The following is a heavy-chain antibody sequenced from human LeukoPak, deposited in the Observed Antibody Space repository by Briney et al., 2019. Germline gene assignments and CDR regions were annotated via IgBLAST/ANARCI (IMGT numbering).Heavy chain of an antibody. J-gene: IGHJ4*02. CDR1: GGSITSTNY. CDR3: ARESQEKYYFDY. V-gene: IGHV4-4*02. Sequence: PSETLSLTCGVSGGSITSTNYWTWVRQPPGKGLEWIGEVNLQGSTNYNPSLMGRVAISVDMSENHISLQLTSVAAADTAVYYCARESQEKYYFDYWGQGTLVTVSS. CDR2: VNLQGST. D-gene: IGHD5-24*01.